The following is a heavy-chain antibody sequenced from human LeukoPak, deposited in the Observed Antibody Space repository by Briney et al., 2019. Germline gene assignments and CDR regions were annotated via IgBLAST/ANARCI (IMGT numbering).Heavy chain of an antibody. CDR3: ARGPQFLLGLRHFDY. Sequence: GASVKVSCKASGYTFTSYGIRWVRQAPGQGLEWMGWISAYNGNTNYAQKLQGRVTMTTDTSTSTAYMELRSLRSDDTAVYYCARGPQFLLGLRHFDYWGQGTLVTVSS. D-gene: IGHD5-18*01. CDR2: ISAYNGNT. V-gene: IGHV1-18*01. J-gene: IGHJ4*02. CDR1: GYTFTSYG.